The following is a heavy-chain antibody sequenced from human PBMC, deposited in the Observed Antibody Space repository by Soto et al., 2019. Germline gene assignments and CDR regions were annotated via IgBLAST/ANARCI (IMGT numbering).Heavy chain of an antibody. Sequence: EVQLVESGGGLVKPGGSLRLSCAASGFTFSTYSMNWVRQAPGKGLEWVSSISSSSYYIYYADSVKGRFTISRDNAKKSLFLQINSLRAEDTAVYYCARERGSCTSSSCFGSPDYWGQGTLVTVSS. CDR1: GFTFSTYS. D-gene: IGHD2-2*01. J-gene: IGHJ4*02. V-gene: IGHV3-21*01. CDR3: ARERGSCTSSSCFGSPDY. CDR2: ISSSSYYI.